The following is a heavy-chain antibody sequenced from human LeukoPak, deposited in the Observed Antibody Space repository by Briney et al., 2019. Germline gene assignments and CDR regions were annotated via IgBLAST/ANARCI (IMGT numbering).Heavy chain of an antibody. D-gene: IGHD2-2*01. J-gene: IGHJ4*02. CDR1: GFTFSSYS. CDR2: ISSSSSYI. Sequence: GGSLRLSCAASGFTFSSYSMNWVRQAPGKGLEWVSSISSSSSYIYYADSVKGRFTISRDNAKNSLYLQMNSLRAEDTAVYYCARDRSPYCSSTSCDDYWGQGTLVTVSS. CDR3: ARDRSPYCSSTSCDDY. V-gene: IGHV3-21*01.